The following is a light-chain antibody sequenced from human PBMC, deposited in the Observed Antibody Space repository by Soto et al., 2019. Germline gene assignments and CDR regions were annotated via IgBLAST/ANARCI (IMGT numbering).Light chain of an antibody. J-gene: IGKJ5*01. CDR1: QWFSGKN. CDR3: QQYGTWIT. V-gene: IGKV3-20*01. Sequence: EIVLTQSPATLSLSPGERVSLSCGASQWFSGKNLAWYQQKPGQPPRLLIYSSSVRASGVPGRFRGSGSGTDFTLTIAKLEPEDFAVYYCQQYGTWITFGQGTRLETK. CDR2: SSS.